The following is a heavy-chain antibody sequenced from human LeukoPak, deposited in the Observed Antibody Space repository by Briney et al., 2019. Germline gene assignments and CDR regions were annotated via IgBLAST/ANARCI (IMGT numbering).Heavy chain of an antibody. V-gene: IGHV1-46*01. CDR1: GYTFTGYY. D-gene: IGHD6-13*01. Sequence: ASVKVSCKASGYTFTGYYMHWVRQAPGQGLEWMGWINPSGGSTSYAQKFQGRVTMTRDASTSTVYMELSSLRSEDTAVYYCARAGIAAAGYYFDYWGQGTLVTVSS. CDR3: ARAGIAAAGYYFDY. CDR2: INPSGGST. J-gene: IGHJ4*02.